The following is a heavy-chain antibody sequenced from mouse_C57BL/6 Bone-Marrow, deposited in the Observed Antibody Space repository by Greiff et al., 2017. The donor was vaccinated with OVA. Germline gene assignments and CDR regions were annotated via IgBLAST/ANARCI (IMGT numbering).Heavy chain of an antibody. CDR2: INPYNGGT. J-gene: IGHJ2*01. V-gene: IGHV1-19*01. CDR1: GYTFTDYY. Sequence: EVKLVESGPVLVKPGASVKMSCKASGYTFTDYYMNWVKQSHGKSLEWIGVINPYNGGTSYNQKFKGKATLTVDKSSSTAYMELNSLTSEDSAVYYCASGIYYGKGDDYWGQGTTLTVSS. CDR3: ASGIYYGKGDDY. D-gene: IGHD2-1*01.